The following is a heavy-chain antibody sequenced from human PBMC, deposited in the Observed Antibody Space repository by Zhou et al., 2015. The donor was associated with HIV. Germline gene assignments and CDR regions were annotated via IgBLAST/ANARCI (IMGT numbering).Heavy chain of an antibody. D-gene: IGHD3-22*01. CDR1: GYTFTSYD. CDR2: IIPIFGTA. J-gene: IGHJ5*02. CDR3: ARIPPRYDSSGYQNWFDP. V-gene: IGHV1-69*01. Sequence: QVQLVQSGAEVKKPGASVKVSCKASGYTFTSYDINWVRQAPGQGLEWMGGIIPIFGTANYAQKFQGRVTITADESTSTAYMELSSLRSEDTAVYYCARIPPRYDSSGYQNWFDPWGQGTLVTVSS.